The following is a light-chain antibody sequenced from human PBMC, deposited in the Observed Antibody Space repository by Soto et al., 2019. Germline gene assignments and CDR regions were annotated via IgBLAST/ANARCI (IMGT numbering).Light chain of an antibody. CDR1: QSVSSSY. CDR2: GAS. J-gene: IGKJ1*01. CDR3: QHYGRSPET. Sequence: EIVLTQSPGTLSLSPGERATLSCRASQSVSSSYLAWYQQKPGQAPRLLIYGASSRATGIPDRFSGSGSGTDFTLTISRLEPEDFAVYYCQHYGRSPETFDQGTKVEIK. V-gene: IGKV3-20*01.